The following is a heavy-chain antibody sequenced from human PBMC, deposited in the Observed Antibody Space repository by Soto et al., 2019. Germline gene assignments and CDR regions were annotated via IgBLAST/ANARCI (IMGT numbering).Heavy chain of an antibody. CDR1: GGSVSSGTYY. CDR2: IYYSGST. D-gene: IGHD4-4*01. J-gene: IGHJ6*02. CDR3: ARDDYSGTYGMDV. Sequence: TSETLSLTCPVSGGSVSSGTYYWSWIRQPPGKRLEWIGYIYYSGSTNYNPSLKSRVTISVDTSKNQFSLKLSSVTAADSAVYYCARDDYSGTYGMDVWGQGTPVTVSS. V-gene: IGHV4-61*01.